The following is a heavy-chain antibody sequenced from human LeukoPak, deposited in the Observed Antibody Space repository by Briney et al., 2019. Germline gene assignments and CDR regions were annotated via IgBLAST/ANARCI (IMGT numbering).Heavy chain of an antibody. J-gene: IGHJ4*02. CDR3: ARATATGWYYFDY. D-gene: IGHD6-19*01. CDR1: GGSISSYY. CDR2: IYTSGST. V-gene: IGHV4-4*07. Sequence: PSETLSLTCTVSGGSISSYYWTWIRQPAGKGLEWIGHIYTSGSTNYNPSLKSRVTMSLDTSKKQFSLKLSSVTAADTAVYFCARATATGWYYFDYWGQGTLVTVSS.